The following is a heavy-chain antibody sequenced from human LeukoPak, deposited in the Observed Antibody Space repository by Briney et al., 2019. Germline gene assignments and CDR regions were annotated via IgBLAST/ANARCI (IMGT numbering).Heavy chain of an antibody. CDR2: IKQDGSEK. CDR1: GFTFSNYW. V-gene: IGHV3-7*01. J-gene: IGHJ3*02. CDR3: ARRIVRDAFDI. D-gene: IGHD2-15*01. Sequence: GGSLRLSCEGSGFTFSNYWMGWVRQAPGKGLEWVANIKQDGSEKYYVDSVKGRFTISRDNAKNSLYLQMNSLRAEDTAVYYCARRIVRDAFDIWGQGTMVTVSS.